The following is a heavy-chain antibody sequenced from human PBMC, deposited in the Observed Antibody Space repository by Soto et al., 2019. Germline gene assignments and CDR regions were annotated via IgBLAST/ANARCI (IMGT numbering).Heavy chain of an antibody. CDR1: GFTVRSNY. J-gene: IGHJ6*02. D-gene: IGHD1-26*01. CDR2: IYSAGNT. CDR3: ARDFVVGGPTINYYYGMDV. Sequence: GGALRLSFAASGFTVRSNYMSWVRPGPGEGVEWISIIYSAGNTYYADSVKGRFTISRDNSKNTLYLQMNSLGAEDTAVYYCARDFVVGGPTINYYYGMDVWGQGTTVTVSS. V-gene: IGHV3-66*01.